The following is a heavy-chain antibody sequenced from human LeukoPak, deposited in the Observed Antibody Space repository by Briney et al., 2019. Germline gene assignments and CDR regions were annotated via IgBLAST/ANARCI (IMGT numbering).Heavy chain of an antibody. CDR3: ARVRFQGVSAAGGYFDY. V-gene: IGHV3-66*01. D-gene: IGHD6-13*01. Sequence: GGSLRLSCAASGFTVSSNHNHMSWVRQAPGKGLEWVSVIYSGGTIFYADSVKGRFTISRDNSKNTVYLEMNSLRAEDTAVYYCARVRFQGVSAAGGYFDYWGQGTLVTVSS. CDR1: GFTVSSNH. CDR2: IYSGGTI. J-gene: IGHJ4*02.